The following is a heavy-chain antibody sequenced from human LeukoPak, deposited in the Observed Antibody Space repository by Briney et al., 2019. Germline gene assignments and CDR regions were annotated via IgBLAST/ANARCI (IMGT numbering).Heavy chain of an antibody. V-gene: IGHV4-59*01. J-gene: IGHJ4*02. CDR2: IYYSGST. CDR1: GGSISSYY. Sequence: SETLSLTCTVSGGSISSYYWSWIRQPPGKGLEWIGYIYYSGSTNYNPSLKSRVTISVDTSKNQFSLKLSSVTAADTAVYYCARDPGYGGKKGYFDYWGQGTLVTVSS. D-gene: IGHD4-23*01. CDR3: ARDPGYGGKKGYFDY.